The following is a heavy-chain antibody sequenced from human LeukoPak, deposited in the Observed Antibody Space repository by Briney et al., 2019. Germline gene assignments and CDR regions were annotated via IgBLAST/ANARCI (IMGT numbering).Heavy chain of an antibody. Sequence: SETLSLTCTVSGGSISSYYWSWIRQPPGKGLEWIGNIYYSGSTNYNPSLKSRVTISVVTSKNQFSLKLSSVTAADTAMYYCARHHDSGTYPLDYWGQGTLVTVSS. V-gene: IGHV4-59*01. J-gene: IGHJ4*02. CDR3: ARHHDSGTYPLDY. CDR1: GGSISSYY. CDR2: IYYSGST. D-gene: IGHD3-10*01.